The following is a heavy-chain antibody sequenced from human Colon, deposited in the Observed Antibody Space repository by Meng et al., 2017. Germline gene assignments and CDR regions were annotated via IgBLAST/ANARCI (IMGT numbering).Heavy chain of an antibody. Sequence: SETLSPTCTVPGGSVSSGSYYWSWIRQPPGKGLEWFGYIYYSRSSNYNPPLKSRVTISVDPSQNQFSLTLSSVTAADTAVYYCARGCSYGSYYSWFDPWGQGTLVTVSS. CDR2: IYYSRSS. J-gene: IGHJ5*02. V-gene: IGHV4-61*01. D-gene: IGHD1-26*01. CDR3: ARGCSYGSYYSWFDP. CDR1: GGSVSSGSYY.